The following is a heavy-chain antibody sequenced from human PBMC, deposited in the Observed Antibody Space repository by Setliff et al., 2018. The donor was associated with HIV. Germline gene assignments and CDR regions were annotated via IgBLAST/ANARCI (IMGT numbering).Heavy chain of an antibody. D-gene: IGHD3-22*01. CDR3: ARAYYDSSGYYFEGNWFDP. CDR1: GFTFSDYY. J-gene: IGHJ5*02. CDR2: ISRGGRTK. V-gene: IGHV3-11*01. Sequence: GGSLRLSCAASGFTFSDYYMSWIRQAPGKGLEWISYISRGGRTKYYADSVKGRFTISRDNAKNSLYLQMNSLRAEDTAVYYCARAYYDSSGYYFEGNWFDPWGQGTLVTVSS.